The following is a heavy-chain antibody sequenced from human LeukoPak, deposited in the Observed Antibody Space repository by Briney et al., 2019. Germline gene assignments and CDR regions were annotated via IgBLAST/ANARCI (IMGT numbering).Heavy chain of an antibody. CDR1: GFIFSSSA. CDR2: ISSSSGDI. J-gene: IGHJ3*01. D-gene: IGHD4-23*01. V-gene: IGHV3-21*01. Sequence: GGSLRLLCRPSGFIFSSSALIWVRRAPGQGLEWVSSISSSSGDIYYTDSVKDRFTISRDNARKSLYLQMNSLRVEDTAVYYCVRDYGGSSGAFDLWGQGTMVTVSS. CDR3: VRDYGGSSGAFDL.